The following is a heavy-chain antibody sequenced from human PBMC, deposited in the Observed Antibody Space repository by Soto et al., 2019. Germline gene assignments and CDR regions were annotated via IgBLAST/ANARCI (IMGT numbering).Heavy chain of an antibody. Sequence: QVQLVESGGGVVRPGRSLRLSCEATGFSFNTHGMHWVRQAPGKGLEWVAVIVNDGSEQAYSDSVKGRFTISRDNSKNTLYLQMNNLRAVDTAVYYCASDDNYDDTGLDHWGQGILVTVSS. J-gene: IGHJ4*02. V-gene: IGHV3-33*01. CDR2: IVNDGSEQ. D-gene: IGHD4-17*01. CDR1: GFSFNTHG. CDR3: ASDDNYDDTGLDH.